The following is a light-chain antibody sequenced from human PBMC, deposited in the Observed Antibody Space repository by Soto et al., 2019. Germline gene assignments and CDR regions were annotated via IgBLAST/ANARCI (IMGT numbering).Light chain of an antibody. V-gene: IGKV3D-11*02. J-gene: IGKJ5*01. CDR3: QQRKNWQVT. CDR2: DAS. Sequence: EIVLTQSPATLSLSPGERATLSCRASQSVSSHLAWFQQRPGQAPRLLIYDASNRATGIPARFSGRGSGTDFTLTISSLEPEDFAVYYCQQRKNWQVTFGQGTRLEIK. CDR1: QSVSSH.